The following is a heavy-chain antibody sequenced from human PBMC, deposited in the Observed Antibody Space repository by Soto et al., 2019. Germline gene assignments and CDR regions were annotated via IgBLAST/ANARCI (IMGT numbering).Heavy chain of an antibody. D-gene: IGHD3-9*01. CDR3: ARAPPPYYDILTGYLDY. CDR2: IIPIFGTT. CDR1: GGTVSSYA. V-gene: IGHV1-69*01. Sequence: QVQLVQSGAEVKKPGSSVKVSCKASGGTVSSYAIIWVRQAPGQGLEWMGGIIPIFGTTNYAQKFQGRVTITADESTGPASRGLGTLRSDATAVYYCARAPPPYYDILTGYLDYWGQGTLVTVSS. J-gene: IGHJ4*02.